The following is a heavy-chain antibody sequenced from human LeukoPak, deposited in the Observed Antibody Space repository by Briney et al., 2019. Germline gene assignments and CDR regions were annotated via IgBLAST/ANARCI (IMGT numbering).Heavy chain of an antibody. CDR3: TTVIMGAPKDDY. Sequence: PGGSLRLSCAASGFTFDDYGMSWVRQAPGKELEWVGRFRSKTDGGTIDYAAPVKGRFTISRDDSRNTLYLQMNSLKTEDTAVYYCTTVIMGAPKDDYWGQGTLVTVSS. D-gene: IGHD1-26*01. CDR2: FRSKTDGGTI. V-gene: IGHV3-15*05. J-gene: IGHJ4*02. CDR1: GFTFDDYG.